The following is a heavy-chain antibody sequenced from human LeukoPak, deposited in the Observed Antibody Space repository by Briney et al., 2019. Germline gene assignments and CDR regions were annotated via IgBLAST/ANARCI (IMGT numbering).Heavy chain of an antibody. J-gene: IGHJ3*02. CDR1: GSTFTSYW. D-gene: IGHD3-9*01. Sequence: PGASLQISCQGSGSTFTSYWIGGGRQMPGKGLEWMGIIYPGNSDTKYSPSFQGQVTISAHKSISTAYLQWSSLKASEHAMYYCDRRLLRYYYWISHHAFDIWGQGTMVTVSS. CDR3: DRRLLRYYYWISHHAFDI. V-gene: IGHV5-51*01. CDR2: IYPGNSDT.